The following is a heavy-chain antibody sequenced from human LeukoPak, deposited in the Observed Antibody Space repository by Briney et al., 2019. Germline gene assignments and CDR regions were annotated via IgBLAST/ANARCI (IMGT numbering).Heavy chain of an antibody. Sequence: ASVKVSCKASGYTFTTNAMNWVRQAPGQGLEWMGWISAYNGNTNYAQKLQGRVTMTTDTSTSTAYMELRSLRSDDTAVYYCARDGGRSSSSYYYGMDVWGRGTTVTVSS. CDR2: ISAYNGNT. CDR1: GYTFTTNA. CDR3: ARDGGRSSSSYYYGMDV. D-gene: IGHD6-13*01. J-gene: IGHJ6*02. V-gene: IGHV1-18*01.